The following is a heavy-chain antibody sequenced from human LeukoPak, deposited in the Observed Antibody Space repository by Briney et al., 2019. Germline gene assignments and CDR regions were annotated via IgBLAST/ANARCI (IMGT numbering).Heavy chain of an antibody. J-gene: IGHJ4*02. CDR1: GFNFSSYA. CDR3: AKDRRDSGSYAPFDY. Sequence: GGSLRLSCAASGFNFSSYAMSWVRQAPGKGLEGVAAIGGSGGSTYYADSVKGRFTISRDNSKNTLYLQMNSLRAEDTAVYYCAKDRRDSGSYAPFDYWGQGTLVTVSS. V-gene: IGHV3-23*01. CDR2: IGGSGGST. D-gene: IGHD1-26*01.